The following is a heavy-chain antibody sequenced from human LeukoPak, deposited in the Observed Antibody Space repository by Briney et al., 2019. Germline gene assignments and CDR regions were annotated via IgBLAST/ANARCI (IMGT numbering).Heavy chain of an antibody. CDR3: ANAAWLQKNYYYGMDV. CDR2: ISGSGGST. V-gene: IGHV3-23*01. CDR1: GFTFTSYA. J-gene: IGHJ6*02. D-gene: IGHD5-18*01. Sequence: GGSLRLSCAASGFTFTSYAMSWVRQAPGKGLEGVAAISGSGGSTYYADSVKGRFTISRDNSKNTLYLQMNSLRAEDTAVYYCANAAWLQKNYYYGMDVWGQGTTVTVSS.